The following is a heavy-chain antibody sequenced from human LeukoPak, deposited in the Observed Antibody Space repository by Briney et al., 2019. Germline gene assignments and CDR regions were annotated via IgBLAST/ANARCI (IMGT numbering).Heavy chain of an antibody. V-gene: IGHV3-53*01. Sequence: PGGSLRLSCSASGFTFSSYAMHWVRQAPGKGLEWVSVTHSSDTYYADSVKGRFTVSRDNSKNTLYLQMNTLRAEDTAVYYCARDQNYWGQGTLVTVSS. CDR2: THSSDT. J-gene: IGHJ4*02. CDR1: GFTFSSYA. CDR3: ARDQNY.